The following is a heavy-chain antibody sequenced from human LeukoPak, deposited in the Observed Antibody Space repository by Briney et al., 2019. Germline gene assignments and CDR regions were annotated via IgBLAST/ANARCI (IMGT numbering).Heavy chain of an antibody. CDR3: ARAPKVAAWDY. Sequence: PSETLSLTCTVSGGSISSYYWSWIRQPPGKGLEWIGYIYYSGSTYYNPSLKSRVTISVDRSKNQFSLKLSSVTAADTAVYYCARAPKVAAWDYWGQGTLVTVSS. V-gene: IGHV4-59*12. D-gene: IGHD2-15*01. J-gene: IGHJ4*02. CDR1: GGSISSYY. CDR2: IYYSGST.